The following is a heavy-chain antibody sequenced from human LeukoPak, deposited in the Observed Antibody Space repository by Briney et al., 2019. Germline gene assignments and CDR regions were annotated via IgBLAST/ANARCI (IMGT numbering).Heavy chain of an antibody. V-gene: IGHV3-30*18. Sequence: PGGSLRLSCAASGFTFSRYGMHWLRQAPGKGLEWVAVTSHDGNKKYYADSVKGRFTISRDNSKNTLYLQMNSLRAEDTAMYYGAKDRSGKRWLQGEGSYIDYWGQGTLVTVSS. J-gene: IGHJ4*02. CDR2: TSHDGNKK. CDR1: GFTFSRYG. CDR3: AKDRSGKRWLQGEGSYIDY. D-gene: IGHD5-24*01.